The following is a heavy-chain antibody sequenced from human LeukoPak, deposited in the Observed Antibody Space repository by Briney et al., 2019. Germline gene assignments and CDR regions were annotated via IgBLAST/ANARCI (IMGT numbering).Heavy chain of an antibody. CDR3: AKDPRWFKLVVVAGPVVYFDY. V-gene: IGHV3-30*02. CDR2: IRYDGSNK. J-gene: IGHJ4*02. Sequence: GGSLRLSCAASGFTFSSSWMSWVRQAPGKGLEWVAFIRYDGSNKYYADSVKGRFTISRDNSKNTLYLQMNSLRAEDTAVYYCAKDPRWFKLVVVAGPVVYFDYWGQGTLVTVSS. D-gene: IGHD2-15*01. CDR1: GFTFSSSW.